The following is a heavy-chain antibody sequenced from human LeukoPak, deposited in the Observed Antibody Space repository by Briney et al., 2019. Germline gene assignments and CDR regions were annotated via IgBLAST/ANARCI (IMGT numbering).Heavy chain of an antibody. CDR3: ASGTWGFYDTTVGVY. CDR2: VYYSGST. D-gene: IGHD3-22*01. J-gene: IGHJ4*02. V-gene: IGHV4-39*07. Sequence: SETLSLTCTVAGGSISSSLYYWGWMRQPPGKGLEWVGSVYYSGSTYYNSSLKSRVTMSIDTSKNQFSLKLSSVTAADTAVFYCASGTWGFYDTTVGVYWGQGTLVTVSS. CDR1: GGSISSSLYY.